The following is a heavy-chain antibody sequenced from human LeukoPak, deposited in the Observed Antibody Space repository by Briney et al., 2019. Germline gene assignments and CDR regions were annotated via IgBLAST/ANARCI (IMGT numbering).Heavy chain of an antibody. Sequence: ASVKVSCKASGYTFTSHYMHWVRQAPGQGLEWMGIIIPSGGSTSYAQKFQGRVTMTRDTSTSTVYMELSSLRSEDTAVYYCARWWDDGSGYSYLYGMDVWGQGTTVTVSS. D-gene: IGHD3-22*01. J-gene: IGHJ6*02. CDR1: GYTFTSHY. V-gene: IGHV1-46*01. CDR2: IIPSGGST. CDR3: ARWWDDGSGYSYLYGMDV.